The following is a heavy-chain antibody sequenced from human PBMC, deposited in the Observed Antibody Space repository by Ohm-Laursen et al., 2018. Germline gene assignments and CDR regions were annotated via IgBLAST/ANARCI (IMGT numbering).Heavy chain of an antibody. V-gene: IGHV3-48*01. CDR3: ARDSVTEELAY. Sequence: SLRLSCAASGFTFSSYPMSWIRQAPGKGLEWISYISSSGRTVNHVDSVKGRFTISRDNSKNTVDLQMNSLRAEDTAVYYCARDSVTEELAYWGQGTLVTVSS. J-gene: IGHJ4*02. D-gene: IGHD4-23*01. CDR1: GFTFSSYP. CDR2: ISSSGRTV.